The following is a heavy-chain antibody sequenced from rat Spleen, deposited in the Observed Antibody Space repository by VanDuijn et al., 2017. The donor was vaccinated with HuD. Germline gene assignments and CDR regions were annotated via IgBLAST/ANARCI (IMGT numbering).Heavy chain of an antibody. V-gene: IGHV5S23*01. J-gene: IGHJ2*01. Sequence: EVKLVESGGGLVQPGNSLTLSCVASGFTFSNYYMTWVRQAPTKGLEWVASISTGGGNPYYRDSVKGRFTISRDNAKNTLYLQMDSLRSEDTATYYCARGVDYYSRYIYYFDYWGQGVMVTVSS. D-gene: IGHD1-2*01. CDR2: ISTGGGNP. CDR3: ARGVDYYSRYIYYFDY. CDR1: GFTFSNYY.